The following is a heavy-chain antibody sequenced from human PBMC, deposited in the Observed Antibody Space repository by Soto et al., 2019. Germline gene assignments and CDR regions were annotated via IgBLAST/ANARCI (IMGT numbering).Heavy chain of an antibody. D-gene: IGHD2-2*01. CDR3: AKDGLPAAKFDS. Sequence: GGSLRLSCAASGFTFSSYAMSWVRQAPGKGLEWVSSISESDDSTYYADSVKGRFTISRDNSKNTLYLQMDSLRAGDTAVYYCAKDGLPAAKFDSWGQGTLVTVSS. V-gene: IGHV3-23*01. CDR2: ISESDDST. J-gene: IGHJ4*02. CDR1: GFTFSSYA.